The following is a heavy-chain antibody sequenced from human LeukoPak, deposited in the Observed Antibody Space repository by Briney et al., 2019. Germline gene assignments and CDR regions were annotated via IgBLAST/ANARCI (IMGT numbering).Heavy chain of an antibody. Sequence: ESLKISCKGSEYSFTTYWIGWVRQMPGKGLEWMGIIYPGDSDTRYSPSFQGQVTISADKSINTAYLQWSSLKASDTAMYYCARLGIAADGTNAFDIWGQGAMVTVSS. CDR3: ARLGIAADGTNAFDI. V-gene: IGHV5-51*01. CDR2: IYPGDSDT. D-gene: IGHD6-13*01. CDR1: EYSFTTYW. J-gene: IGHJ3*02.